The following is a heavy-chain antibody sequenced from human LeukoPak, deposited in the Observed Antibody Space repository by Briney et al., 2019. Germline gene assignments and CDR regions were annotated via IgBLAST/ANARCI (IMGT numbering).Heavy chain of an antibody. Sequence: GGSLRLSCAASGFTFSSYSMNWVRQAPGKGLEWVSSISSSSSYIYYADSVKGRFTISRDNAKNSLYLQMNSLRAEDTAVYYCARAEGYSYGGSQGDYWGQGTLVTVSS. D-gene: IGHD5-18*01. CDR2: ISSSSSYI. V-gene: IGHV3-21*01. J-gene: IGHJ4*02. CDR1: GFTFSSYS. CDR3: ARAEGYSYGGSQGDY.